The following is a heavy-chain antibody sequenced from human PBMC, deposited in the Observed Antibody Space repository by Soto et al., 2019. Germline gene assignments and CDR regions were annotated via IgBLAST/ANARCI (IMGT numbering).Heavy chain of an antibody. CDR2: IYCSGST. V-gene: IGHV4-39*01. CDR3: ARRERAAGTDWWFAP. D-gene: IGHD6-13*01. J-gene: IGHJ5*02. Sequence: SETLSLTCTVSGGSISSSSFHWGWIRQPPGKGLEWIGSIYCSGSTYYSPSLESRVTISVDTSKNQFSLKLSSVTAADTAVYYCARRERAAGTDWWFAPLLQGSLVPVSP. CDR1: GGSISSSSFH.